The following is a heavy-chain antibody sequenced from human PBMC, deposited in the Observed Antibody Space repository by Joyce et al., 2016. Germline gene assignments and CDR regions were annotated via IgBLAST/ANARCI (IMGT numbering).Heavy chain of an antibody. D-gene: IGHD6-19*01. CDR3: AASRGWECAY. CDR2: IKGDGTEK. CDR1: GFTFTSHW. J-gene: IGHJ4*02. Sequence: EVQLEESGGGLVQPGGSLRLSCVGTGFTFTSHWMSWVRQAPGKGLEWVAIIKGDGTEKYYVDSVKGRLTISRDNAKNSLSLQMDSLRDEDTAVYYCAASRGWECAYWGQGSLVSVSS. V-gene: IGHV3-7*05.